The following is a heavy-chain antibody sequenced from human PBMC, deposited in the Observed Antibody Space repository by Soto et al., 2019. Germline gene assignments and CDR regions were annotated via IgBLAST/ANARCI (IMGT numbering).Heavy chain of an antibody. CDR3: ARDGIICGGSCYSGEYRYYYYYGMDV. V-gene: IGHV3-48*03. Sequence: GGSLRLSCAASGFTFSSYEMNWVRQAPGKGLEWVSYISSSGSTIYYADSVKGRFTISRDNAKNSLYLQMNSLGAEDTAVYYCARDGIICGGSCYSGEYRYYYYYGMDVWGQGTTVTVSS. D-gene: IGHD2-15*01. J-gene: IGHJ6*02. CDR2: ISSSGSTI. CDR1: GFTFSSYE.